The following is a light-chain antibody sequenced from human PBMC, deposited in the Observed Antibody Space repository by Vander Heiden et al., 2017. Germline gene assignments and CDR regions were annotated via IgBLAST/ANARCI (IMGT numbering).Light chain of an antibody. Sequence: QSILTQPPSTSGTPGQRVTISCSGSSSNIGNNAVHWDQQLPGTAPKVLIYTNNQRPSGVPARFSGSKSGTSASLAISGLQSEDEAHYYCATWDDSLFGWVFGGGTKLTVV. CDR3: ATWDDSLFGWV. CDR1: SSNIGNNA. CDR2: TNN. J-gene: IGLJ3*02. V-gene: IGLV1-44*01.